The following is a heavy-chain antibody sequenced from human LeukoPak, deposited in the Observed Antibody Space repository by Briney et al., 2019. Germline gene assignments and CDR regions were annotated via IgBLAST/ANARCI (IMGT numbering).Heavy chain of an antibody. CDR1: GFTFSSYA. J-gene: IGHJ4*02. Sequence: GGSLRLSCAASGFTFSSYAMSWVRQAPGKGLEWVSAISGSGGSTYYADSVKGRFTISRDNSKNTLYLQMNSLRAEDTAVYYCASRPTNYDSSGYYPYYFDYWGQGTLVTVSS. CDR3: ASRPTNYDSSGYYPYYFDY. V-gene: IGHV3-23*01. CDR2: ISGSGGST. D-gene: IGHD3-22*01.